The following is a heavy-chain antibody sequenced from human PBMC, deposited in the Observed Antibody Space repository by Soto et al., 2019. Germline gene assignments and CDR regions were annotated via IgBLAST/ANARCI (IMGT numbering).Heavy chain of an antibody. CDR2: ISSSSGTM. J-gene: IGHJ4*02. Sequence: PGGSLRLSCAVSGFTFSSYSMNWVRQAPGKGLEWDSYISSSSGTMYYADSVQGRFTISRDNAQNSLYLQMNSLRDEDTAVYYCARGWGHYDSSVFYLLHFLDFWGKGSLVPVSS. CDR3: ARGWGHYDSSVFYLLHFLDF. D-gene: IGHD3-22*01. CDR1: GFTFSSYS. V-gene: IGHV3-48*02.